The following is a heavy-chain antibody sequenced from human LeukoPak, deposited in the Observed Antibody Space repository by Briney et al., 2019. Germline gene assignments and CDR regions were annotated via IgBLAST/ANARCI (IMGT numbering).Heavy chain of an antibody. J-gene: IGHJ6*03. CDR1: GDSIINIDYS. D-gene: IGHD1-26*01. CDR3: ARRRNWEDYMDV. V-gene: IGHV4-39*01. CDR2: IQNSGNR. Sequence: SETLSLTCIVSGDSIINIDYSWGWIRQPPGKGLEWIGSIQNSGNRYSNLSLRSRVTLSIDTSKNQFSLKVSSVTAADTALYYCARRRNWEDYMDVWGKGTTVTVSS.